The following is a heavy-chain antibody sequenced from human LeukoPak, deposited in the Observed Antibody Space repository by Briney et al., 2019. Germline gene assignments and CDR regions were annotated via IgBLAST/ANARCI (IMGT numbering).Heavy chain of an antibody. D-gene: IGHD6-13*01. V-gene: IGHV1-18*01. CDR2: ISAYNGNT. Sequence: ASVKVSCKASGYRFTSYGISWVRQAPGQGLEWMGWISAYNGNTNYAQKLQGRVTMTTDTSTSTAYMELRSLRSDDTAVYYCARVEDSSSYSYYYYGMDVWGQGTTVTVSS. J-gene: IGHJ6*02. CDR3: ARVEDSSSYSYYYYGMDV. CDR1: GYRFTSYG.